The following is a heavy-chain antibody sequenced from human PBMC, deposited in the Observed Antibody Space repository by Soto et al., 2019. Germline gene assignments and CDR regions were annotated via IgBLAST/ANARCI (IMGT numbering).Heavy chain of an antibody. V-gene: IGHV3-30-3*01. Sequence: GGSLRLSCAASGFTFSNYAIHWVRQAPGGGLEWVSLISYDGSNEYYADSVKGRFTMSRDNSKNTLYLLMNSLGAEDTAVYYCARDFGEVGATDVYDIWGQGTMVTVSS. CDR2: ISYDGSNE. CDR1: GFTFSNYA. D-gene: IGHD1-26*01. CDR3: ARDFGEVGATDVYDI. J-gene: IGHJ3*02.